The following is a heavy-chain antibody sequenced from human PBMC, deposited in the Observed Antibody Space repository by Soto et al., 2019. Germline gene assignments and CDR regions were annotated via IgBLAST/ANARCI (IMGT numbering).Heavy chain of an antibody. D-gene: IGHD1-1*01. CDR1: GVTFSSFA. CDR3: ARNDWNQYYFDY. J-gene: IGHJ4*02. CDR2: VSYDGSKK. Sequence: GGSLRLSCASSGVTFSSFAMHWVRQAPGKGLEWVALVSYDGSKKFYADSVKGRFTISRDNYKNTLYLQMNSLRAEDTAVYYCARNDWNQYYFDYWGQGALVTVSS. V-gene: IGHV3-30-3*01.